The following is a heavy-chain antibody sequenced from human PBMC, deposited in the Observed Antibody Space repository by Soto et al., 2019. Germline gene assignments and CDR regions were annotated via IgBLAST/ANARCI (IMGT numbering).Heavy chain of an antibody. J-gene: IGHJ4*02. CDR3: ARGRDWNYRYFDY. D-gene: IGHD1-7*01. CDR2: IYHGGST. CDR1: GGAISSKNW. Sequence: QVQLQESGPGLVKPSGTLFLICGVSGGAISSKNWWSWVRQPPGKGLEWIGEIYHGGSTNYNLSLKSRVTMSVDKSKNHFSLRLISMTAADTAVYYCARGRDWNYRYFDYWGQGSLVSVSS. V-gene: IGHV4-4*02.